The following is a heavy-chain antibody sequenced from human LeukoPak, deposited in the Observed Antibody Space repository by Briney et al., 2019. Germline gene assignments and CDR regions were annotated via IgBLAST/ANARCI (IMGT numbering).Heavy chain of an antibody. J-gene: IGHJ4*02. Sequence: GGSQRLSCAASGFTFSDYGMHWVRQAPGKGLEWVAFTRYDGTIHHYRRSVEGRFIISRDNSMNTLYLQMNSLRTGDTAVYYCVKDQAGGWGQGTLVTVSA. CDR3: VKDQAGG. CDR2: TRYDGTIH. D-gene: IGHD6-19*01. CDR1: GFTFSDYG. V-gene: IGHV3-30*02.